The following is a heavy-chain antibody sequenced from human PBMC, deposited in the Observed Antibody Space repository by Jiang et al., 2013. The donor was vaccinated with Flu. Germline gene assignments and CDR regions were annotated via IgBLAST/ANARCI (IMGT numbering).Heavy chain of an antibody. CDR1: GGTFSSYG. V-gene: IGHV1-69*06. D-gene: IGHD3-10*01. J-gene: IGHJ6*02. CDR2: IIPIFGTA. Sequence: GAEVKKPGSSVKVSCKASGGTFSSYGINWVRQAPGQGLEWMGGIIPIFGTANYAQKFQGRVTITADKSTSTAYMELSSLRSEDTAVYYCARIGGSGSPHTFMDVWGQGTTVTVSS. CDR3: ARIGGSGSPHTFMDV.